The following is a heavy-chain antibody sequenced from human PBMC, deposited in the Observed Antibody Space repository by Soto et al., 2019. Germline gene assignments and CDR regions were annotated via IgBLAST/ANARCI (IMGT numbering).Heavy chain of an antibody. Sequence: QVQLVQSGAEVKKPGASVKDSCKASGYTFTSYDINWVRQATGQGLEWMGWMNSNSGNTGYAQKFQGRVTMTRNTSINTAYMELSSLRSEDTAVYYCTTEKTSSGMDVRGQGTTVTVSS. CDR2: MNSNSGNT. J-gene: IGHJ6*02. CDR3: TTEKTSSGMDV. V-gene: IGHV1-8*01. CDR1: GYTFTSYD.